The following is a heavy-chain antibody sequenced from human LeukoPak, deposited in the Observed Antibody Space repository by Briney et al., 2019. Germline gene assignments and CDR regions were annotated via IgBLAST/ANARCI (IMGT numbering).Heavy chain of an antibody. CDR2: ISISSSTI. CDR1: GFTFSSYS. D-gene: IGHD1-26*01. J-gene: IGHJ4*02. CDR3: ARGALKWELPPIRARKSYYFDY. V-gene: IGHV3-48*01. Sequence: PGGSLRLSCAASGFTFSSYSMNWVRQAPGKGLEWVSYISISSSTIYYADSVKGRFTISRDNAKNSLYLQMNSLRAEDTAVYYCARGALKWELPPIRARKSYYFDYWGQGTLVTVSS.